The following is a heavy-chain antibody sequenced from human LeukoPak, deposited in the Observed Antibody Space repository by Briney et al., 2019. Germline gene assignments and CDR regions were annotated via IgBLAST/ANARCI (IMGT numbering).Heavy chain of an antibody. CDR1: GFTFSSYG. V-gene: IGHV3-30*18. Sequence: PGGSLRLSCAASGFTFSSYGMHWVRQAPGKGLEWVAVISYDGSNKYYADSVKGRFTISRDNSKNTLYLQMNSLRAEDTAVYYCAKQKGDYDFWSGPVHNWFDPWGQGTLVTVSS. CDR2: ISYDGSNK. D-gene: IGHD3-3*01. CDR3: AKQKGDYDFWSGPVHNWFDP. J-gene: IGHJ5*02.